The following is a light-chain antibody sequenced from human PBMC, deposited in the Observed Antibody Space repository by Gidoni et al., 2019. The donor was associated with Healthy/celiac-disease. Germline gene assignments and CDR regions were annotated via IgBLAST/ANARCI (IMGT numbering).Light chain of an antibody. CDR3: QQSYSTPRT. V-gene: IGKV1-39*01. J-gene: IGKJ1*01. Sequence: DIQMTQSPSSLSASVGDRVTITCRASQSISSYLNWYQQKPGKAPKLLIYAASSLQSGVPSRLSGSGYGTDFTLTISSLQPEDFATYYCQQSYSTPRTFGQGTKVEIK. CDR2: AAS. CDR1: QSISSY.